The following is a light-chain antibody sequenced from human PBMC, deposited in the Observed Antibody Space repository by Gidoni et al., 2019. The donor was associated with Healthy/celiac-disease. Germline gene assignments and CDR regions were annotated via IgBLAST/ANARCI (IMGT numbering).Light chain of an antibody. Sequence: IQMTQSPSSLSASVGDRVTITCRASQSISSYLHWYQQKPGKAPKLLIYAASSLQSGVPSRFSGSGSGTDFTLNISSLQTEDFATYYCQQSDSTPPTLGQGTKLEIK. V-gene: IGKV1-39*01. CDR2: AAS. CDR1: QSISSY. CDR3: QQSDSTPPT. J-gene: IGKJ2*01.